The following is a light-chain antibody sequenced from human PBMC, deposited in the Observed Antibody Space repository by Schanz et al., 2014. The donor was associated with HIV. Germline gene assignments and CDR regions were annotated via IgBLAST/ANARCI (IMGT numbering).Light chain of an antibody. CDR2: GTS. Sequence: EIVLTQSPATLSVSPGERATLSCRASQSVSSDLAWYQQKPGQAPRLVIFGTSNRATGIPDRFSGSDSGTDFTLTISRVEPEDFAVYYCQQYGSSPWTFGQGTKVEIK. CDR3: QQYGSSPWT. V-gene: IGKV3-20*01. CDR1: QSVSSD. J-gene: IGKJ1*01.